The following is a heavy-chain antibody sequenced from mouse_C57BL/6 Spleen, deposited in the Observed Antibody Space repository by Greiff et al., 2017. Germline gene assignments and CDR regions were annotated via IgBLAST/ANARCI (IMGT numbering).Heavy chain of an antibody. CDR2: INPSNGGT. D-gene: IGHD2-4*01. J-gene: IGHJ2*01. CDR3: ARSCRDDYDPFDY. V-gene: IGHV1-53*01. Sequence: QVQLQQPGTELVKPGASVKLSCKASGYTFTSYWMHWVKQRPGQGLEWIGNINPSNGGTNYNEKFKRKATLTVDKSSSTAYMQLSSLTSEDSAVYYCARSCRDDYDPFDYWGQGTTLTVSS. CDR1: GYTFTSYW.